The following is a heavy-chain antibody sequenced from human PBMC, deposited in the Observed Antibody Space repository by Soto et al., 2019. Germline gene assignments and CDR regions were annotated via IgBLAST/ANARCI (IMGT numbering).Heavy chain of an antibody. D-gene: IGHD6-13*01. V-gene: IGHV1-69*13. CDR2: IIPIFGTA. Sequence: ASVKVSCKASGGTFSSYAISWVRQAPGQGLEWMGGIIPIFGTANYAQKFQGRVTITADESTSTAYMELSSLRSEDTAVYYCASIGYDSSYPSIAAAGSLYYYYGMDVWGQGTTVTVSS. J-gene: IGHJ6*02. CDR3: ASIGYDSSYPSIAAAGSLYYYYGMDV. CDR1: GGTFSSYA.